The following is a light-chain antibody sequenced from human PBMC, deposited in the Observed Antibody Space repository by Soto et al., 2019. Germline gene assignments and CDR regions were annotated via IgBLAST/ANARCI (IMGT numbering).Light chain of an antibody. CDR2: GAS. V-gene: IGKV3-20*01. CDR1: QSVSNNY. Sequence: EIVLTQSPGTLSLSPGERATLSCRTSQSVSNNYLAWYKQKPGQAPRLLIYGASNRATGIPDRFSGSGSGTDFTLTIRRLEPEDFAVYYCQQYGSSGTFGQGTKVDIK. CDR3: QQYGSSGT. J-gene: IGKJ1*01.